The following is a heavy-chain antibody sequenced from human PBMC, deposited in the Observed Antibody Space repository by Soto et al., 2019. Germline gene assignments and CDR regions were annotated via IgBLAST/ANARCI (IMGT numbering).Heavy chain of an antibody. V-gene: IGHV4-30-4*01. CDR2: IYYSGST. Sequence: QVQLQESGPGLVKPSQTLSLTCTVSGGSMSSGDYYWSWISQPPGKGLEWIGYIYYSGSTYYNPSPKRRVTISVDTSKNQFSLKLSSVTAADTAVYYCARASPVVTDVWGQGTTVTVSS. D-gene: IGHD5-18*01. CDR3: ARASPVVTDV. CDR1: GGSMSSGDYY. J-gene: IGHJ6*02.